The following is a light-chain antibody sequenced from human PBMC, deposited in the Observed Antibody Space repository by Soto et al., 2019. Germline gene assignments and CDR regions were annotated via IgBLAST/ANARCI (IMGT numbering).Light chain of an antibody. J-gene: IGKJ1*01. CDR2: IAS. CDR3: QQYGTSPWT. CDR1: QSVNSDY. V-gene: IGKV3-20*01. Sequence: EIVLTQSPGTLSLFPGEGATLSCRATQSVNSDYLAWYQQKPGQAPRLLIYIASRRATGIPDRFSGSGSGTDFTLTINRLEPEDFAVYYCQQYGTSPWTFGQGTKVENK.